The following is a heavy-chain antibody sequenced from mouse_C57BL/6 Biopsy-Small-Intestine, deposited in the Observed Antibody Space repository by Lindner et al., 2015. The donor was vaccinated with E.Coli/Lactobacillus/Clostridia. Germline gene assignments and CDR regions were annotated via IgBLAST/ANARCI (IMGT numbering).Heavy chain of an antibody. Sequence: VQLQESGPELVKPGASVKISCKTSGYAFSDSWMNWVKQRPAKGLEWIGRIYPGDGDTNYNGKFKGKATLTADKSSSTAYMQLSSLTSEDSAIYFCARSSNYGLFYYYAMDYWGQGTSVTVSS. D-gene: IGHD2-5*01. CDR2: IYPGDGDT. J-gene: IGHJ4*01. V-gene: IGHV1-82*01. CDR1: GYAFSDSW. CDR3: ARSSNYGLFYYYAMDY.